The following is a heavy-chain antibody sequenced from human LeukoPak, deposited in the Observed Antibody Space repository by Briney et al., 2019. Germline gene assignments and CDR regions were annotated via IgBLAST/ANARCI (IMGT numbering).Heavy chain of an antibody. CDR2: FYHTGAT. J-gene: IGHJ5*02. CDR1: GDPISSGYF. V-gene: IGHV4-38-2*02. D-gene: IGHD3-3*01. CDR3: ARDLGLTISANWFDP. Sequence: PSETLSLTCGVSGDPISSGYFWGGIRQPPGKGLEWIGSFYHTGATYYNPSLKSPVTISVDTSKNQFSLELNSVTAADTAVYYCARDLGLTISANWFDPWGQGTLVTVSS.